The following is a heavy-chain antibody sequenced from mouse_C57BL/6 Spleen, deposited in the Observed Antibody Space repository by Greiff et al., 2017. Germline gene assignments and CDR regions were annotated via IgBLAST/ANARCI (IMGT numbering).Heavy chain of an antibody. CDR1: GYTFTSYW. CDR2: IDPSDSET. J-gene: IGHJ3*01. CDR3: AREVVTTGFAY. V-gene: IGHV1-52*01. Sequence: QVQLQQPGAELVRPGSSVKLSCKASGYTFTSYWMHWVKQRPIQGLEWIGNIDPSDSETHYNQKFKDKATLTVDKSSSTAYMQLSSLTSEASAVYDCAREVVTTGFAYWGQGTLVTVSA. D-gene: IGHD2-2*01.